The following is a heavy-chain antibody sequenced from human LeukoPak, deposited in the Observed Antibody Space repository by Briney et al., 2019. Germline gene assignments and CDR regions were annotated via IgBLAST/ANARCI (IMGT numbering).Heavy chain of an antibody. Sequence: PSETLSLTCDVYGGSFNSYYWNWIRQSPGKGLEWIGEINHSGSTNYNPSLKSRVIISVDTSKNQFSLKVTSVTAADTAVYYCARGFLNYYDTWGQGTLVTVSS. J-gene: IGHJ5*02. D-gene: IGHD3-22*01. CDR2: INHSGST. V-gene: IGHV4-34*01. CDR3: ARGFLNYYDT. CDR1: GGSFNSYY.